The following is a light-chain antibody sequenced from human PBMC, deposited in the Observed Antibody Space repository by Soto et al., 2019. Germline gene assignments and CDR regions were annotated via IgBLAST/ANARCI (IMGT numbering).Light chain of an antibody. CDR1: SSNIGAGYD. V-gene: IGLV1-47*01. CDR3: AAWDDSLSVYV. J-gene: IGLJ1*01. Sequence: QSVLSQPPSVSGAPGQRVTISCTGSSSNIGAGYDAHWFQQVPGTAPKLLIFRNNQRPSGVPDRFSDSKSGTSASLAISGLRSEDEADYYCAAWDDSLSVYVFGTGTKVTVL. CDR2: RNN.